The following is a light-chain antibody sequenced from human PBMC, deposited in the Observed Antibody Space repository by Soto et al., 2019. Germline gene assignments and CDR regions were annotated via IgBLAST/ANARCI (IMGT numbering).Light chain of an antibody. J-gene: IGKJ3*01. CDR3: QQSYSTLT. V-gene: IGKV1-39*01. Sequence: DIQMTQSPSSLSASVGDRVTITCRASQSISSYLNWYQQKPGKAPKLLIYASSSWQSGVPSRFSGSGSGTDFTLTISRLQPEDFATYFCQQSYSTLTFGPGTKVDIK. CDR2: ASS. CDR1: QSISSY.